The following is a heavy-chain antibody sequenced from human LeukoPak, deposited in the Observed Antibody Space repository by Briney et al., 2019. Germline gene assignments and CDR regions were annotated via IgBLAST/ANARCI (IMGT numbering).Heavy chain of an antibody. CDR3: AIEGPGYETTPREYYWYFDL. J-gene: IGHJ2*01. V-gene: IGHV1-18*01. CDR1: GYTFTSYG. Sequence: ASVKVSCKASGYTFTSYGISWVRQAPGQGLEWMGWISAYNGNTNYAQKLQGRVTMTTDTSTSTAYMELRSLRSDDTGVYYCAIEGPGYETTPREYYWYFDLWGRGTLVTVSS. D-gene: IGHD3-10*01. CDR2: ISAYNGNT.